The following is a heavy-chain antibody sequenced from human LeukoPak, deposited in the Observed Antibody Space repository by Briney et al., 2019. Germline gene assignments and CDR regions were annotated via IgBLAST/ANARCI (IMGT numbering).Heavy chain of an antibody. V-gene: IGHV3-9*01. D-gene: IGHD3-3*01. J-gene: IGHJ5*02. CDR2: ISWNSGSI. Sequence: SLRLSCAASGFHLYDYPMHWVRDAPGKGLEGVSGISWNSGSIGYADAVKGRFTISRDNAKNSLYLQMNSLRAEDTALYYCAKDGLGDFWSGYPNWFDPWGQGTLVTVSS. CDR3: AKDGLGDFWSGYPNWFDP. CDR1: GFHLYDYP.